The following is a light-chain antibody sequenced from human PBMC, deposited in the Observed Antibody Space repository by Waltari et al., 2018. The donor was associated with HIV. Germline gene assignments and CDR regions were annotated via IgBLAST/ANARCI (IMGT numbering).Light chain of an antibody. CDR1: RSNIRNLY. V-gene: IGLV1-47*01. J-gene: IGLJ2*01. CDR3: ATWDDSLSGVV. CDR2: RNN. Sequence: QSVLTHPPSASPPPGQTVPISCSGRRSNIRNLYVYWYQLLPGATPNVLIFRNNRRPSGVPDRFSGSKSGTSASLAISGLRSEDEADYYCATWDDSLSGVVFGGGTKLTVL.